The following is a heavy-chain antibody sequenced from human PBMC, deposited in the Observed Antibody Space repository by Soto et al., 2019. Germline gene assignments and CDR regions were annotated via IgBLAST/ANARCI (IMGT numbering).Heavy chain of an antibody. Sequence: SETLSLTCAVYGGSFSGYYWSWIRQPPGKGLEWIGEINHSGSTNYNPSLKSRVTISVDTSKNQFSLKLSSVTAADTAVYYCARFAPGSNWAYFDYWGQGTLVTVSS. J-gene: IGHJ4*02. D-gene: IGHD7-27*01. CDR2: INHSGST. V-gene: IGHV4-34*01. CDR3: ARFAPGSNWAYFDY. CDR1: GGSFSGYY.